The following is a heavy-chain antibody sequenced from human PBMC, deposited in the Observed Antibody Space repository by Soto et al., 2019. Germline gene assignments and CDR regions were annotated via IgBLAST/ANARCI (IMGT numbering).Heavy chain of an antibody. D-gene: IGHD3-10*01. V-gene: IGHV3-23*01. CDR1: GVTFTSYA. J-gene: IGHJ4*02. CDR3: AKGSFGFDY. Sequence: GGALRLSCAASGVTFTSYAMTWVRQVPGEGLQWVSSISKSGDSTYYADSVKGRFTTSRDNSKNTLYLQMNSLRAEDTAIYYCAKGSFGFDYWSQGTLVTVSS. CDR2: ISKSGDST.